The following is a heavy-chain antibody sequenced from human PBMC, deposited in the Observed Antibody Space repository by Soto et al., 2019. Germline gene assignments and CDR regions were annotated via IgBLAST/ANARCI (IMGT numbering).Heavy chain of an antibody. Sequence: QIQLVQSGAEVKKPGASVKVSCKASGYTFTNYGFSWVRQAPGQGLERMGWISTYNGNTKYAQKVQGRVSITTDTSTSKANMELRSLRSDDTAVYYCARDRHRSPPDGNPEWFLFEGMDVWGQGTTVTVSS. D-gene: IGHD3-3*01. J-gene: IGHJ6*02. CDR2: ISTYNGNT. V-gene: IGHV1-18*04. CDR1: GYTFTNYG. CDR3: ARDRHRSPPDGNPEWFLFEGMDV.